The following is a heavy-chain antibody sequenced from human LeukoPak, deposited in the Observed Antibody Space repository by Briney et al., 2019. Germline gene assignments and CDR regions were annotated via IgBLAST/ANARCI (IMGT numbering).Heavy chain of an antibody. V-gene: IGHV1-18*01. CDR1: GYTFTSYG. CDR3: AGYYYGSGSYYSDY. Sequence: ASVKVSCKASGYTFTSYGISWVRQAPGQGLEWMGWISAYNGNTNYAQKLQGRVTMTTDTSTSTAYMELRSLRSDDTAVYYCAGYYYGSGSYYSDYWGQGTLVTVSS. D-gene: IGHD3-10*01. J-gene: IGHJ4*02. CDR2: ISAYNGNT.